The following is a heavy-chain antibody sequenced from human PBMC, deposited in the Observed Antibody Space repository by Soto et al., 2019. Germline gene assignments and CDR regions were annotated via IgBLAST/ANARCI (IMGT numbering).Heavy chain of an antibody. CDR3: AREGRAAARRSYWYFDL. V-gene: IGHV1-69*06. J-gene: IGHJ2*01. CDR2: IIPIFGTA. Sequence: QVQLVQSGAEVKKPGSSVKVSCRASGGTFNNYVINWVRQAPGQGLEWMAGIIPIFGTANYAQKFQGRVTITADKSTSTAYMELNSLRSEDTAVYYCAREGRAAARRSYWYFDLWGRGTLVTVSS. CDR1: GGTFNNYV. D-gene: IGHD6-13*01.